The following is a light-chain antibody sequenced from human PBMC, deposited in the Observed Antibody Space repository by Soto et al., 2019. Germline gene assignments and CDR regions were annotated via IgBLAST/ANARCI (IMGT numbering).Light chain of an antibody. CDR1: QSVSSY. Sequence: EIVVTQSPATLSLSPGERATLSGRASQSVSSYLAWYQQKPGQAPRLLIYDPSHRSTGIPAMFSGSGSGTDFYLTISSLEPEDFAVYYCQQRSNWSTFGQGTKLEIK. CDR2: DPS. J-gene: IGKJ2*01. CDR3: QQRSNWST. V-gene: IGKV3-11*01.